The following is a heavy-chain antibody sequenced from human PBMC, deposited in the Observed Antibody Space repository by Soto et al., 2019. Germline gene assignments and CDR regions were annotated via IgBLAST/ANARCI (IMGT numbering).Heavy chain of an antibody. CDR1: GASLTSGDYY. Sequence: QVQLQESGPGLAKPSQTVSLTCTVSGASLTSGDYYWTWIRQVPGNDLEWIGYIFHTGTTFYTPSLKSRVLMSIDTSDNYFSLNLNSVTAADTAVYYCARGLGYDSNGRFLAAFDIWGHGTLVTVSA. V-gene: IGHV4-31*03. D-gene: IGHD3-22*01. J-gene: IGHJ3*02. CDR2: IFHTGTT. CDR3: ARGLGYDSNGRFLAAFDI.